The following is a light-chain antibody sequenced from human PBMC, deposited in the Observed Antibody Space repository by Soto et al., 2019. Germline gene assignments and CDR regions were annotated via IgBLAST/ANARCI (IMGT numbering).Light chain of an antibody. J-gene: IGKJ4*01. Sequence: DIQRTQSPSTLSASVGDRVTITCRASQSINNWLAWYQQKPGKDPKFLIYDASNLESGVPSRFSGSASGTEFNLTISRLQTDDFATYECQQYDNYPLTFGGGTKVDIK. V-gene: IGKV1-5*01. CDR3: QQYDNYPLT. CDR2: DAS. CDR1: QSINNW.